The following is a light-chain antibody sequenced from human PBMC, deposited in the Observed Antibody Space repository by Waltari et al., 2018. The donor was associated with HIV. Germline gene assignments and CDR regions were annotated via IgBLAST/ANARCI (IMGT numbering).Light chain of an antibody. CDR2: KAS. J-gene: IGKJ1*01. CDR3: QQYRGFRT. Sequence: DIQVTQSPPTLSASVGDRVTITCRASQNLYDWLAWYQQKPGQAPKLLIHKASWLQSGVPSRFSGSGYGTEFTLTISSLQPDDFAVYYCQQYRGFRTFGQGTEVAIK. V-gene: IGKV1-5*03. CDR1: QNLYDW.